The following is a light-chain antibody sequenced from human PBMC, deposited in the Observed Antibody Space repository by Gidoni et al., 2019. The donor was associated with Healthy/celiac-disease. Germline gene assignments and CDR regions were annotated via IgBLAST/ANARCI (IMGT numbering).Light chain of an antibody. CDR2: EVI. V-gene: IGLV2-8*01. Sequence: QSALTQPPSASWSPGLSVTIACTGTSSDVGGYNYVSWYQQHPGKAPKLMIYEVIKRPSGVPDRFSGSKSGNTASLTVSGLQAEDEADYYCSSYAGSPYVFGTGTKVTVL. CDR1: SSDVGGYNY. J-gene: IGLJ1*01. CDR3: SSYAGSPYV.